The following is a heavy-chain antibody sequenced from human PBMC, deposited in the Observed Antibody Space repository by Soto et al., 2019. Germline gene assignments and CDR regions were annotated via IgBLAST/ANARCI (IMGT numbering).Heavy chain of an antibody. V-gene: IGHV1-24*01. D-gene: IGHD2-2*01. CDR1: GYTLTELS. Sequence: ASVKVSCKVSGYTLTELSMHWVRQAPGKGLEWMGGFDPEDGETIYAQKFQGRVTMTEDTSTDTAYMELSSLRSEDTAVYYCAILANVVLPADGYYFDYWGQGTLVTVSS. CDR2: FDPEDGET. CDR3: AILANVVLPADGYYFDY. J-gene: IGHJ4*02.